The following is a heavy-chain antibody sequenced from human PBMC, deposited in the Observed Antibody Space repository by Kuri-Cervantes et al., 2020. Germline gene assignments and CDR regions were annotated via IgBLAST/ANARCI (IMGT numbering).Heavy chain of an antibody. Sequence: SCTVSGGSISSGGYYWSWIRQHPGKGLEWIGYIYYSGSTYYNPSLKSRVTISVDTSKNQFSLKLSSVTAADTAVYYCASWGRLGDYYDSSGFPWGQGTLVTVSS. CDR1: GGSISSGGYY. D-gene: IGHD3-22*01. J-gene: IGHJ5*02. CDR2: IYYSGST. CDR3: ASWGRLGDYYDSSGFP. V-gene: IGHV4-31*02.